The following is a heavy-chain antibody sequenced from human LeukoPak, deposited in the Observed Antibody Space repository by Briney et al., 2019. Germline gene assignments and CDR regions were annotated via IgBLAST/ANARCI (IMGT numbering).Heavy chain of an antibody. CDR1: GYTFTSYD. D-gene: IGHD3-3*01. Sequence: ASVKVSCKASGYTFTSYDINWVRQATGQGLEWMGWMNPNSGNTGYAQKFQGRVTMTRNTSISTAYMELSSLRSEDTAVYYCARGRYYDFWSGYIVNWFDPWGQGTLVTVSS. CDR2: MNPNSGNT. V-gene: IGHV1-8*01. J-gene: IGHJ5*02. CDR3: ARGRYYDFWSGYIVNWFDP.